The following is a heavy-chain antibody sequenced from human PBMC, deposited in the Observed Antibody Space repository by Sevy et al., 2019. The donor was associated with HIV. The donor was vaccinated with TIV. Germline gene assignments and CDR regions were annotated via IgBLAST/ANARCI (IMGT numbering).Heavy chain of an antibody. CDR3: ARDYYYEFNDYYKPLDH. V-gene: IGHV3-11*01. Sequence: GGSLRLSCRASGFTFSDYYMSWIRQAPGKGLEWVSYISTSGSTVYYADSLKGRFTISRDNAENSLFLQIAGLRADDTAVYYCARDYYYEFNDYYKPLDHWGQGTLVTVSS. J-gene: IGHJ4*02. CDR1: GFTFSDYY. D-gene: IGHD3-22*01. CDR2: ISTSGSTV.